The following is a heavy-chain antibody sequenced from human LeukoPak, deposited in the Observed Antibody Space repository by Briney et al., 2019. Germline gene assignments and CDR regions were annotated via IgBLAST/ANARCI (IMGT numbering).Heavy chain of an antibody. CDR1: GFSLSTSGMR. J-gene: IGHJ4*02. D-gene: IGHD6-19*01. CDR2: IDWDDDK. CDR3: ARKKPGLVDY. Sequence: SGPTLVNPTQTLTLTCTFSGFSLSTSGMRVSWIRQPPGKALEWLARIDWDDDKFYNTSLKTRLTISKGPSKKPVVPTMNNLDPVDQTKDYCARKKPGLVDYWGQGTLVTVSS. V-gene: IGHV2-70*04.